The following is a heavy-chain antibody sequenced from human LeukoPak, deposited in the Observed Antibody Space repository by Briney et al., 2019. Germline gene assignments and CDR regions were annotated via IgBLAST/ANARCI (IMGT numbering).Heavy chain of an antibody. Sequence: GGSLRLSCAASGFTFNTYGMHWVRQAPGKGLEWVTFIRYDGSNKYYTDSVKGRFTISRDNSKNTLYLQMNNLRPEDTAVYYCARDRPYTDNWGYYFDYWGQGTRVTVSS. D-gene: IGHD1-1*01. CDR3: ARDRPYTDNWGYYFDY. V-gene: IGHV3-30*02. CDR1: GFTFNTYG. CDR2: IRYDGSNK. J-gene: IGHJ4*02.